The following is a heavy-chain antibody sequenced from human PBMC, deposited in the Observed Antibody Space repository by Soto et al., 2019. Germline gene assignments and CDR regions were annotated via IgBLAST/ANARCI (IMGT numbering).Heavy chain of an antibody. Sequence: GGSLRLSCAASGFTFSSYSMNWVRQAPGKGLEWVSSISSSSSYIYYADSVKGRFTISRDNAKNSLYLQMNSLRAEDTAVYYCARVPPRPGRRYSSSREENWFDPWGQGTLVTVSS. CDR1: GFTFSSYS. V-gene: IGHV3-21*01. J-gene: IGHJ5*02. CDR3: ARVPPRPGRRYSSSREENWFDP. D-gene: IGHD6-13*01. CDR2: ISSSSSYI.